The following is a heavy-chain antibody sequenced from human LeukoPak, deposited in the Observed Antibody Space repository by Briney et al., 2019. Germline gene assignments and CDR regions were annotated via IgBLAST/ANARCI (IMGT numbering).Heavy chain of an antibody. CDR3: ARGPNWGSAYFDY. J-gene: IGHJ4*02. D-gene: IGHD7-27*01. V-gene: IGHV3-11*04. CDR2: ISSSGSTI. Sequence: GGSLRLSCAASGFTFSDYYMSWIRQAPGKGLEWVSYISSSGSTIYYADSVKGRFTISRDNAKNSLYLQMNSLRAEDTAAYYCARGPNWGSAYFDYWGQGTLVTVSS. CDR1: GFTFSDYY.